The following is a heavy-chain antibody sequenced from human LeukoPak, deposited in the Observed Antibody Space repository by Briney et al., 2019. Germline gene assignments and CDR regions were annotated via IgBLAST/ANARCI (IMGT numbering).Heavy chain of an antibody. Sequence: KASQTLSLTCTVSGGSISSGSYYWSWIRQPAGKGLEWIGRIYTSGSTNYNPSLKSRVTISVDTSKNQFSLKLSSVTAADTAVYYCAREGSVELLFDYWGQGTLVTVSS. CDR1: GGSISSGSYY. J-gene: IGHJ4*02. CDR3: AREGSVELLFDY. D-gene: IGHD1-7*01. CDR2: IYTSGST. V-gene: IGHV4-61*02.